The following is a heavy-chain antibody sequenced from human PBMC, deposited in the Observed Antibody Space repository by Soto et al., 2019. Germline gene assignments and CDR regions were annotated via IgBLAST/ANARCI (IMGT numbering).Heavy chain of an antibody. D-gene: IGHD1-26*01. V-gene: IGHV4-30-2*01. CDR1: GGSISSGGYS. Sequence: SETLSLTCAVSGGSISSGGYSWSWIRQPPGKGLEWIGYIYHSGSTYYNPSLKSRVTISVDRSKNQFSLKLSSVTAADTAVYYCARARWENGDYYYGMDVWGQGTTVTVSS. J-gene: IGHJ6*02. CDR2: IYHSGST. CDR3: ARARWENGDYYYGMDV.